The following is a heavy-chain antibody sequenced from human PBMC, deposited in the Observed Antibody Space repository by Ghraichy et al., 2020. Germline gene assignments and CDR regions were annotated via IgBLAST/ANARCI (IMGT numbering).Heavy chain of an antibody. J-gene: IGHJ3*01. V-gene: IGHV3-23*01. CDR1: GFTPRNYA. CDR3: ARHIAAAGKVGAFDF. Sequence: GGSLRLSCGVSGFTPRNYAMSWVRQAPGKGLEWVSAISGSATSTYYADSVKGRFTISRDNSNNTLYLQMNDLRAEDTALYYCARHIAAAGKVGAFDFWGQGTMVTVSS. CDR2: ISGSATST. D-gene: IGHD6-13*01.